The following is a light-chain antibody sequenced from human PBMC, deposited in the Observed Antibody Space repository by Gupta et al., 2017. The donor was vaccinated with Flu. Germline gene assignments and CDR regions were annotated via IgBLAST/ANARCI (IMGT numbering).Light chain of an antibody. CDR3: ILFTGEGDIQWA. V-gene: IGLV8-61*01. CDR1: SGSVSTRNH. CDR2: STN. Sequence: QTVVTQEPSFSVSPGGTVPLTCGLTSGSVSTRNHPGWYQQTPGQPPRTLVYSTNRRSPGVPDRFSGSILGNKAALTITGAQADDECDYYCILFTGEGDIQWAFGGGTRLTVL. J-gene: IGLJ3*02.